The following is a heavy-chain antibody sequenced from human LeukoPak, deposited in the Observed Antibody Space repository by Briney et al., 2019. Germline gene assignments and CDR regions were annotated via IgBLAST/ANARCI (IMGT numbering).Heavy chain of an antibody. CDR2: FDPEDGET. D-gene: IGHD2-21*02. CDR1: GYTLTELS. J-gene: IGHJ3*02. CDR3: ATDSRVAYCGGDCYSLFGAFDI. V-gene: IGHV1-24*01. Sequence: ASVKVSCKVSGYTLTELSMHWVRQAPGKGLEWMGGFDPEDGETIYAQKFQGRVTMTEDTSTDTAYMELSSLRSEDTAAYYCATDSRVAYCGGDCYSLFGAFDIWGQGTMVTVSS.